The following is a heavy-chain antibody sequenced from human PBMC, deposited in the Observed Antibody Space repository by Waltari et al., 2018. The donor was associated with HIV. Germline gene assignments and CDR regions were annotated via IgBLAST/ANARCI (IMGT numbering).Heavy chain of an antibody. V-gene: IGHV3-7*01. D-gene: IGHD3-22*01. CDR3: ARRLRDSDSSPPEDWYFDL. J-gene: IGHJ2*01. CDR2: IKQDGSEK. Sequence: GLEWVANIKQDGSEKYYVDSVKGRFTISRDNAKNSLYLQMNSLRAEDTAVYYCARRLRDSDSSPPEDWYFDLWGRGTLVTVSS.